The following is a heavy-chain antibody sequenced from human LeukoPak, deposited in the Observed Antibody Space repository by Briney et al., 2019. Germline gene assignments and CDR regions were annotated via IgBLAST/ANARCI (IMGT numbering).Heavy chain of an antibody. Sequence: ASVKVSCTASGYTFTGCYMHWVRQAPGQGLEWMGWINPNSGGTNYAQKFQGRVTMTRDTSISTAYMELSRLRSDDTAVYYCARDPGSSTWTYGMDVWGQGTTVTVSS. J-gene: IGHJ6*02. CDR3: ARDPGSSTWTYGMDV. CDR2: INPNSGGT. V-gene: IGHV1-2*02. CDR1: GYTFTGCY. D-gene: IGHD2-2*01.